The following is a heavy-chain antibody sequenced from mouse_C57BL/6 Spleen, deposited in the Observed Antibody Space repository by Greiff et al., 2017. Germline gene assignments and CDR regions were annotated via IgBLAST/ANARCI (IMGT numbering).Heavy chain of an antibody. CDR2: IWSGGST. Sequence: QVQLKQSGPGLVQPSQSLSITCTVSGFSLTSYGVHWVRPSPGKGLEWLGVIWSGGSTDYNAAFISRLSISKDNSKSQVFFKMNSLQADDTAIYYCARGRREAWFAYWGQGALVTVSA. V-gene: IGHV2-2*01. CDR3: ARGRREAWFAY. J-gene: IGHJ3*01. CDR1: GFSLTSYG.